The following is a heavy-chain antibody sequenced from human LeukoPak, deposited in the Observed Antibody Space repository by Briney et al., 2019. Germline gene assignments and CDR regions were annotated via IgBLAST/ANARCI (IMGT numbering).Heavy chain of an antibody. J-gene: IGHJ4*02. Sequence: SETLTLTCAASGGSISSGGYSWSWIRQPPGKGLEWIGYIYHSGSTYYNPSLKSRVTISVDRSKNQFSLKLSSVTAADTAVYYCARGYPNYYGSGSYLDYWGQGTLVTVSP. D-gene: IGHD3-10*01. CDR3: ARGYPNYYGSGSYLDY. V-gene: IGHV4-30-2*01. CDR2: IYHSGST. CDR1: GGSISSGGYS.